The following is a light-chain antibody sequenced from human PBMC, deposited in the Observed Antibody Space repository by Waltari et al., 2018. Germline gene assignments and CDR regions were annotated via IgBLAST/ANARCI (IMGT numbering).Light chain of an antibody. V-gene: IGKV3-20*01. CDR3: QKYGTLPAT. CDR2: DAS. Sequence: EIVLTQSPGTLSLSPGDRATLSCRASQSVSRTLAWYQQKPGQAPRLLIYDASSRATGIPDRFSGSGSGTDFSLTISSLEPEDFAVYYCQKYGTLPATFGQGTKVEIK. CDR1: QSVSRT. J-gene: IGKJ1*01.